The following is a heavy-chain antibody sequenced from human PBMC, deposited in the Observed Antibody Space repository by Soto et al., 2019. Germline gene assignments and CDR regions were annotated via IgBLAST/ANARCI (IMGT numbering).Heavy chain of an antibody. D-gene: IGHD3-3*01. CDR3: ARVDVLRFFEWLI. CDR2: ISAYNGNT. J-gene: IGHJ4*02. Sequence: QVQLVQSGAEVKKPGASVKVSCKASGYTFTNYGISWVRQAPGQGLEWMGWISAYNGNTNYAQNLQGRVTMTTDTSTSTAYMEWMSLRSDDTAVYFCARVDVLRFFEWLIWGQGTLVTVSS. V-gene: IGHV1-18*04. CDR1: GYTFTNYG.